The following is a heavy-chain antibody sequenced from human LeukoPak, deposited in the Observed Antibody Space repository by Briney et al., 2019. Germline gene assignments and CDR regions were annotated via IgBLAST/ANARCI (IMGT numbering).Heavy chain of an antibody. V-gene: IGHV4-39*01. CDR2: IYYSGST. D-gene: IGHD4-17*01. CDR1: GGSISSSSYS. J-gene: IGHJ5*02. CDR3: ARRETTVTTLGWFDP. Sequence: SETLSPTCTVSGGSISSSSYSWGWIRQPPGKGLEWIGSIYYSGSTYYNPSLKSRVTISVDTSKNQFSLKLSSVTAADTAVYYCARRETTVTTLGWFDPWGQGTLVTVSS.